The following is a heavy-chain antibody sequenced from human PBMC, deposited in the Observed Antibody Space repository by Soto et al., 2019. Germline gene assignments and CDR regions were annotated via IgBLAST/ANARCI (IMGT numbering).Heavy chain of an antibody. J-gene: IGHJ4*02. V-gene: IGHV1-46*01. CDR3: ARGSHIAVDHYKKYYFDY. Sequence: ASVKVSCKASGYTFTYNFMHWVRQAPGQGLEWMGIINPSGGTTRAAQKFQGRVTMTRDTSTSTVYMELSSLRSEDTAVYYCARGSHIAVDHYKKYYFDYWGQGTLVTVS. CDR1: GYTFTYNF. CDR2: INPSGGTT. D-gene: IGHD2-15*01.